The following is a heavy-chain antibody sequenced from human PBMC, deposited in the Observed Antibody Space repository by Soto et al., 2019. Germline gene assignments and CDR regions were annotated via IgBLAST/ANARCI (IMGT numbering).Heavy chain of an antibody. CDR1: GFTFSTYS. CDR2: ISSRSDI. J-gene: IGHJ6*02. D-gene: IGHD2-2*02. CDR3: AREYTAWPLAYGLDV. Sequence: GGSLRLSCVGPGFTFSTYSINWVRQAPGKGLEWVSSISSRSDIYYADSVKGRFTISRDNAKNSVSLQMNSLRAEDTAVYYCAREYTAWPLAYGLDVWGQGTTVTVSS. V-gene: IGHV3-21*01.